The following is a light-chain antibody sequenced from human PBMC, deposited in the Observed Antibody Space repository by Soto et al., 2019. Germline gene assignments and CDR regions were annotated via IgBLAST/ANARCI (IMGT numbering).Light chain of an antibody. J-gene: IGKJ1*01. Sequence: EIVMTQSPATLSVSPGERATLSCRASQSVSSNLAWYQQKPGQAPRLLIYGASTRDNGIPARFSGSGSGTEFTLAISSLQSEDFAVYYCQQYNNWRTFGQGAKVEIK. CDR1: QSVSSN. V-gene: IGKV3-15*01. CDR3: QQYNNWRT. CDR2: GAS.